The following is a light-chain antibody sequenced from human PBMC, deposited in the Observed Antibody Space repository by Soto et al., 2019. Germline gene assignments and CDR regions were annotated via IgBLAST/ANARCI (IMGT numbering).Light chain of an antibody. J-gene: IGKJ4*01. CDR1: QSVSSIY. CDR3: QQFGSSLN. V-gene: IGKV3D-20*01. Sequence: EMVLTQSPATLSLSPGERATLSCGASQSVSSIYLAWYQQKPGLAPRLLIYDVSNRPNGIPDRFSGGGAGTDFHLTISRLEPEDFAVYYCQQFGSSLNCGGGTKVEIK. CDR2: DVS.